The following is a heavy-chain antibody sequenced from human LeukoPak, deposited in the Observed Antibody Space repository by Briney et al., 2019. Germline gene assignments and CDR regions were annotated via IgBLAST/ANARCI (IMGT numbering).Heavy chain of an antibody. CDR2: IYPGDSDT. D-gene: IGHD2-8*01. Sequence: GESLKISCKGSGYTFTTYWIGWVRQMPGKGLEWMGIIYPGDSDTRYSPSFQDQVTISADKSISTAYLQWSSLEASDTAMYYCARLTNGYFDYWGQRTLVTVSS. CDR1: GYTFTTYW. J-gene: IGHJ4*02. CDR3: ARLTNGYFDY. V-gene: IGHV5-51*01.